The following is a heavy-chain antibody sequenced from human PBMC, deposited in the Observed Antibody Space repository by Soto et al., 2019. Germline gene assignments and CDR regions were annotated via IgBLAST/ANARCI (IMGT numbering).Heavy chain of an antibody. CDR1: GVTFSRYA. D-gene: IGHD6-19*01. CDR2: IIAIFGTA. CDR3: ARGIAVAMDV. Sequence: QVQLVQSGAEVKKPGSSVKVSCTASGVTFSRYAISWVRQAPGQGLEWMGGIIAIFGTAKYAQKFKGRVTIAADKSTSTDYMETSSLRSEDTSVYYCARGIAVAMDVWGQGTTVTVSS. V-gene: IGHV1-69*06. J-gene: IGHJ6*02.